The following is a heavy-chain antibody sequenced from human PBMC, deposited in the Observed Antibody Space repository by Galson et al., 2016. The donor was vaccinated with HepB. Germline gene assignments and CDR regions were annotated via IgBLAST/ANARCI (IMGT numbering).Heavy chain of an antibody. V-gene: IGHV3-30*18. CDR2: ISYDGSNE. J-gene: IGHJ4*02. Sequence: SLRLSCAGSGFTFSRYGMHWVRQAPGKGLEWVAAISYDGSNEDYADSVKGRFTISRDNSKNTLYLQMNTLRAEDTAVYYCAELHGCSGSYVCSTFDYWGQGTLVTVSS. CDR3: AELHGCSGSYVCSTFDY. D-gene: IGHD3-10*01. CDR1: GFTFSRYG.